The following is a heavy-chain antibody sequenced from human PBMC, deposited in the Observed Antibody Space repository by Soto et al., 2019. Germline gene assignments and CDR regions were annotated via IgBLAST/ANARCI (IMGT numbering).Heavy chain of an antibody. J-gene: IGHJ4*02. CDR2: INPSGGST. Sequence: GASVKVSCKASGYTFTSYYMHWVRQAPGQGLEWMGIINPSGGSTSYAQKFQGRVTMTRDTSTSTVYMELSGLRSEDTAVYYCARDYVITGTTLTLDYWGQGTLVTVYS. V-gene: IGHV1-46*01. CDR3: ARDYVITGTTLTLDY. D-gene: IGHD1-7*01. CDR1: GYTFTSYY.